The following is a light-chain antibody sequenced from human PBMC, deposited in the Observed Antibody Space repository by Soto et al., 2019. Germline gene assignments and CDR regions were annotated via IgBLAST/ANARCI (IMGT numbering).Light chain of an antibody. Sequence: QSALTQPRSVSGSPGESVTLSCTGTSSDVGGYNYVSWYQQHPGKAPKLMIYDVSKRPSGVPDRCSGSKSGNTAFLTSSGVQAEGEADYYCCSYAGSDTWVFGGGTKVTVL. CDR2: DVS. CDR1: SSDVGGYNY. CDR3: CSYAGSDTWV. V-gene: IGLV2-11*01. J-gene: IGLJ3*02.